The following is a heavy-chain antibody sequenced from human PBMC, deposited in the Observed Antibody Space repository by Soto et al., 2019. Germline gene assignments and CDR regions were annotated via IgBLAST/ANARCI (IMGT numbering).Heavy chain of an antibody. Sequence: ASVKVSCKASGYTFTGYYMHWVRQAPRQGLEWMGWINPNSGGTNYAQKFQGRVTMTRDTSISTAYMELSRLRSDDTAVYYCARDGGRIAARQRIINWFDPWGQGTLVTVSS. D-gene: IGHD6-6*01. J-gene: IGHJ5*02. CDR3: ARDGGRIAARQRIINWFDP. CDR2: INPNSGGT. V-gene: IGHV1-2*02. CDR1: GYTFTGYY.